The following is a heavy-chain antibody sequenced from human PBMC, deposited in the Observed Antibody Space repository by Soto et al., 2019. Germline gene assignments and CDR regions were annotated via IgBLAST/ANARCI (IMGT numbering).Heavy chain of an antibody. Sequence: SETLSLTCAVYGGSFSGYYWSWIRQPPGKGLEWIGEINHSGSTNYNPSLKSRVTISVDTSKNQFSLKLSSVTAADTAVYYCARGTARRPGLDYWGQGTLVTVSS. D-gene: IGHD6-6*01. J-gene: IGHJ4*02. CDR1: GGSFSGYY. CDR2: INHSGST. V-gene: IGHV4-34*01. CDR3: ARGTARRPGLDY.